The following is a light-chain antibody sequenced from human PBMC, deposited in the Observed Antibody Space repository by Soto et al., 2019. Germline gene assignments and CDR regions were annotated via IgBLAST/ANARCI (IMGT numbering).Light chain of an antibody. Sequence: QSVLTQPPSASGTPGQRVTISCSGSSSNIGSNPVNWYQQLPGTAPKLLIYSNNQRPSGVPDRFSGSKSGTSASLAISGLQTEDEADYYCAAWDDSLNGRVFGGGTEVTVL. CDR1: SSNIGSNP. CDR2: SNN. CDR3: AAWDDSLNGRV. J-gene: IGLJ3*02. V-gene: IGLV1-44*01.